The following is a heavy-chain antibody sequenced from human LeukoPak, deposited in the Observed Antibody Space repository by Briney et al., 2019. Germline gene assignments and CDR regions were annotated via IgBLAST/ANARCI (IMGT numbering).Heavy chain of an antibody. CDR2: IKEDGSEK. D-gene: IGHD1-26*01. CDR1: GFTFSRYW. CDR3: ARDVGPSDY. Sequence: PGGSLRLSCAASGFTFSRYWMRWVRQAPGKGLEWVAKIKEDGSEKYYVDPVKGRLTISRDNAKNSLYLQMNSLTAEDTAVYYCARDVGPSDYWGQGTLVTVSS. V-gene: IGHV3-7*01. J-gene: IGHJ4*02.